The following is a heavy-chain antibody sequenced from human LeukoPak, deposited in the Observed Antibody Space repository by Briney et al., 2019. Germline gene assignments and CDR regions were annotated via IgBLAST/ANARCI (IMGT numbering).Heavy chain of an antibody. CDR3: AKGAYDYIEMGYFDY. D-gene: IGHD5-12*01. CDR2: IIGSSGDT. Sequence: GGSLRLSCAASGFTFSNFAMSWVRQAPGKGLEWVSLIIGSSGDTFYADSVKGRFTISRDNSKNRPYLQMNSLRAEDTALYYCAKGAYDYIEMGYFDYWGQGTLVTVSS. V-gene: IGHV3-23*01. CDR1: GFTFSNFA. J-gene: IGHJ4*02.